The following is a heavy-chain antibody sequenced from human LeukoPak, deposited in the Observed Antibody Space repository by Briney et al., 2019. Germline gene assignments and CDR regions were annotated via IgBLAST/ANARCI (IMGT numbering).Heavy chain of an antibody. CDR1: GFTFTSYA. V-gene: IGHV3-23*01. Sequence: GGSLRLSCAASGFTFTSYAMSWVRQAPGKGLEWVSAISGSGGNTYYADSVKGRFTISRDNSKNTLYLQMNSLRAEDTAVYYCAKTGRYSGDYFDYWGQGTQVTVSS. J-gene: IGHJ4*02. D-gene: IGHD5-12*01. CDR3: AKTGRYSGDYFDY. CDR2: ISGSGGNT.